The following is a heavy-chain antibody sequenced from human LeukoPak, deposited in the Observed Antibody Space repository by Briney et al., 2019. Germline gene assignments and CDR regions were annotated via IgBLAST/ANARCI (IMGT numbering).Heavy chain of an antibody. CDR1: GFTFSSYA. CDR2: ISGSGGST. CDR3: AKDDRRVGATTPRGDAFDI. Sequence: GGSLRLSCAASGFTFSSYAMSWVRQAPGKGLEWVSAISGSGGSTYYADSVKGRFTISRDNSKNTLYLQMNSLRAEDTAVYYCAKDDRRVGATTPRGDAFDIWGQGTMVTVSS. D-gene: IGHD1-26*01. J-gene: IGHJ3*02. V-gene: IGHV3-23*01.